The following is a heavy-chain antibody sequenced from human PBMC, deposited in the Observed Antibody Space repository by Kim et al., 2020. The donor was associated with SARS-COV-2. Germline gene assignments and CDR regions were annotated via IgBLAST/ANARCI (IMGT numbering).Heavy chain of an antibody. CDR3: ARGYDFWSGYYYYGMDV. V-gene: IGHV4-59*08. Sequence: SETLSLTCTVSGGSISSYYWSWIRQPPGKGLEWIGYIYYSGSTNYNPSLKSRVTISVDTSKNQFSLKLSSVTAADTAVYYCARGYDFWSGYYYYGMDVWG. CDR2: IYYSGST. J-gene: IGHJ6*01. CDR1: GGSISSYY. D-gene: IGHD3-3*01.